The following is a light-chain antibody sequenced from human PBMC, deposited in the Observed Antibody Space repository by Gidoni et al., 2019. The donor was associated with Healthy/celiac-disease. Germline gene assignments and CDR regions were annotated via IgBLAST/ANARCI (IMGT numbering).Light chain of an antibody. Sequence: QSALTQPRSVSGLPGQSVTISCTGTSSDVGGYNYVSWYQQHPGKAPKLMIYDVSKRPSGVPDRFSGSKSGNTASLTISGLQAEDEADYYCCSYAGSYTLVFGGGTKLTVL. CDR1: SSDVGGYNY. CDR2: DVS. CDR3: CSYAGSYTLV. J-gene: IGLJ3*02. V-gene: IGLV2-11*01.